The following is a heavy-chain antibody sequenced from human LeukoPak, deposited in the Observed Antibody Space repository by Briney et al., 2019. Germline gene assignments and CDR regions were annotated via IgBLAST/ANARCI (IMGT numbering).Heavy chain of an antibody. J-gene: IGHJ4*02. CDR2: IKQDGSEK. CDR1: GFTFSSYW. D-gene: IGHD2-2*01. CDR3: ARGYCSSTSCYAFSSRWPHYFDY. Sequence: GGSLRLSCAAPGFTFSSYWMSWVRQAPGKGLEWVANIKQDGSEKYYVDSVKGRFTISRDNAKNSLYLQMNSLRAEDTAVYYCARGYCSSTSCYAFSSRWPHYFDYWGQGTLVTVSS. V-gene: IGHV3-7*04.